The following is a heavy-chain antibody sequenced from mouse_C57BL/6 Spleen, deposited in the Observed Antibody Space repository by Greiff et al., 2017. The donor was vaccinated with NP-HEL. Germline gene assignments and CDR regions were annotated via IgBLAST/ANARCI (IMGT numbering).Heavy chain of an antibody. Sequence: VQLQQPGAELVKPGASVKLSCKASGYTFTSYWMHWVKQRPGRGLEWIGRRDPKRGGKKEKEKKKRKATLPVDKPSSTAYMQLSSLTSEDSAVYYCARNWDVGYAMDYWGQGTSVTVSS. CDR2: RDPKRGGK. CDR3: ARNWDVGYAMDY. V-gene: IGHV1-72*01. D-gene: IGHD4-1*01. CDR1: GYTFTSYW. J-gene: IGHJ4*01.